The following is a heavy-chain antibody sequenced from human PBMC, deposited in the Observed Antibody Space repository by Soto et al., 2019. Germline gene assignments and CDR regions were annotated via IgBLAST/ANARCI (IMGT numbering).Heavy chain of an antibody. Sequence: SETLSLTCTVSGGSISSGGYYWSWIRQHPGKGLEWIGYIYYSGSTYYNPSLKSRVTISVDTSKNQFSLKLSSVTAADTAVYYCARTGITGTTNAVDYWGQGTLVTVSS. V-gene: IGHV4-31*03. CDR2: IYYSGST. CDR3: ARTGITGTTNAVDY. J-gene: IGHJ4*02. D-gene: IGHD1-7*01. CDR1: GGSISSGGYY.